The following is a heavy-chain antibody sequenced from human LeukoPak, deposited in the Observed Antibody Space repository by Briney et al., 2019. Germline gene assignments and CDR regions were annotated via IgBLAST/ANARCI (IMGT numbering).Heavy chain of an antibody. D-gene: IGHD3-22*01. CDR3: ARDPYLSSGS. V-gene: IGHV4-34*01. J-gene: IGHJ3*01. CDR1: GGSFRGYY. Sequence: SETLSLTCAVYGGSFRGYYWSWIRQPPGKGLEWIGEIDHSGSTNYNPYLKRRVTISLDTSENQFSLKLSSVTAADTAVYCGARDPYLSSGSWGQGILVAVSS. CDR2: IDHSGST.